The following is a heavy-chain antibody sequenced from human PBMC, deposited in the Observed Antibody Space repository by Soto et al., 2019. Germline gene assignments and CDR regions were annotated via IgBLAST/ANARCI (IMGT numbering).Heavy chain of an antibody. J-gene: IGHJ2*01. CDR1: GFTFGDYA. Sequence: GSLRLSCTASGFTFGDYAMSWFRQAPGKGLEWVGFIRSKAYGGTTEYAASVKGRFTISRDDSKSIAYLQMNSLKTEDTAVYYCTRDPYCGGDCYHWYFDLWGRGTLVTVSS. CDR2: IRSKAYGGTT. V-gene: IGHV3-49*03. CDR3: TRDPYCGGDCYHWYFDL. D-gene: IGHD2-21*02.